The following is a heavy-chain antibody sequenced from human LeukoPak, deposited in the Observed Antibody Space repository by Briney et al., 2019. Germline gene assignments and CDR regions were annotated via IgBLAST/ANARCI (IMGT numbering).Heavy chain of an antibody. V-gene: IGHV3-23*01. J-gene: IGHJ1*01. D-gene: IGHD6-19*01. CDR2: IDYDGGSG. Sequence: RPGGSLRVSCTVSGFTLSSYEMSWIRQAPGKGLEWVSSIDYDGGSGHYADSVKGRFTISRDNSNNTLFLHLNSLRGEDTAVYYCTRNSGWYGLSWGQGTLVTVSS. CDR1: GFTLSSYE. CDR3: TRNSGWYGLS.